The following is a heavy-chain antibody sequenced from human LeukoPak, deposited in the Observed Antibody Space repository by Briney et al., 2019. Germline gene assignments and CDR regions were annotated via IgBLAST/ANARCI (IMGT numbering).Heavy chain of an antibody. V-gene: IGHV5-51*01. CDR2: IFPGESHI. CDR1: GYSFRDYW. CDR3: ATYNSRGCRNGNCYRSFFYYGMDV. Sequence: GESLKISCKGFGYSFRDYWIGWVRQMPGKDLEWMGIIFPGESHINYSPTFEGRVTISADESINTAYLQWSGLTASDTATYYCATYNSRGCRNGNCYRSFFYYGMDVWGQGTAVTVSS. J-gene: IGHJ6*02. D-gene: IGHD2-21*01.